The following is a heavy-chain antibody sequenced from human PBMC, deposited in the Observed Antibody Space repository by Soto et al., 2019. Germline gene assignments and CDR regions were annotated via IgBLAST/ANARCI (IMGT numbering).Heavy chain of an antibody. Sequence: SETLSLTCAVSGVSVSNNTWWSWVRQPPGKGLEWIGEIYHSGSTNYNPSLNNRVTLSLDMSRNHYSLKLKSVTAADTAVYYCAVVDSTGNWFDPWGEGALVTVSS. J-gene: IGHJ5*02. CDR1: GVSVSNNTW. D-gene: IGHD6-25*01. V-gene: IGHV4-4*02. CDR3: AVVDSTGNWFDP. CDR2: IYHSGST.